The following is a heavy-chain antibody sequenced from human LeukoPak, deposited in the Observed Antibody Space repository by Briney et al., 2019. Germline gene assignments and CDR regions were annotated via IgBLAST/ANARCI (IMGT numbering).Heavy chain of an antibody. D-gene: IGHD3-10*01. CDR3: ARGRSRGYYYGMDV. J-gene: IGHJ6*02. CDR2: INHSGST. Sequence: SETLSLTCAVYGGSFSGYYWSWIRQPPGKGLEWIGEINHSGSTNYNPSLKSRVTISVDTSKNQFSLKLSSVTAADTAVYYCARGRSRGYYYGMDVWGQGTTATVSS. V-gene: IGHV4-34*01. CDR1: GGSFSGYY.